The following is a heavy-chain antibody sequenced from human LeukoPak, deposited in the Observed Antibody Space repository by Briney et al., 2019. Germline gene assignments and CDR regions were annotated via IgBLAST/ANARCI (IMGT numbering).Heavy chain of an antibody. Sequence: ASVKVSCKASGGTFSSYAIGWVRQAPGQGLEWMGGIIPIFGTANYAQKFQGRVTITADESTSTAYMELSSLRSEDTAVYYCARALVSGAAAGSVYYYYMDVWGKGTTVTVSS. D-gene: IGHD6-13*01. CDR1: GGTFSSYA. V-gene: IGHV1-69*13. CDR2: IIPIFGTA. CDR3: ARALVSGAAAGSVYYYYMDV. J-gene: IGHJ6*03.